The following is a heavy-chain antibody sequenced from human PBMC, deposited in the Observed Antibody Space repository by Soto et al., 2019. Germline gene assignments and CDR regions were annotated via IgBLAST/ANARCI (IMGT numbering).Heavy chain of an antibody. V-gene: IGHV1-2*04. J-gene: IGHJ4*02. CDR3: ARGVSGWSPFDL. CDR2: INVNSGVT. D-gene: IGHD6-19*01. CDR1: GYTFTDYY. Sequence: QVQLVQSGAEVKKPGASVKVSCTASGYTFTDYYVHWVRQAPGQGLEWMGWINVNSGVTNLAQKFQGWVTLSRDTSVSTAYMELNGLQSDDTAVFFCARGVSGWSPFDLWGQGTLVTVSS.